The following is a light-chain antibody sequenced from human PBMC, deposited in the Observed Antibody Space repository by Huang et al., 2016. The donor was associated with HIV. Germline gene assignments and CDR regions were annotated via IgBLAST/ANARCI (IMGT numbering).Light chain of an antibody. J-gene: IGKJ4*01. V-gene: IGKV3-15*01. CDR3: QQYNNWPQS. Sequence: EIVMTQSPATLSVSPGEGATLSCRASQSVSSNLAWYQQKPGQAPRLLIYGGSVRATGVAARFSGRGSGTEFTLSISRLRSEDFAVYYCQQYNNWPQSFGGGTKVEIK. CDR1: QSVSSN. CDR2: GGS.